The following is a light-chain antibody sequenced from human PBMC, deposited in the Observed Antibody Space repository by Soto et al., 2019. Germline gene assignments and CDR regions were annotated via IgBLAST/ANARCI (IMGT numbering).Light chain of an antibody. CDR1: QSLQHSNGYNY. CDR2: LAS. V-gene: IGKV2-28*01. Sequence: DIVMTQSPLSLPVTPGEPASISCRSSQSLQHSNGYNYLDWYVQKPGQSPQILIYLASNRASGVPERFSGSGSGTDFTLKISRVDAEDVGVYYCMQALQTPAFGQGTKVEIK. J-gene: IGKJ1*01. CDR3: MQALQTPA.